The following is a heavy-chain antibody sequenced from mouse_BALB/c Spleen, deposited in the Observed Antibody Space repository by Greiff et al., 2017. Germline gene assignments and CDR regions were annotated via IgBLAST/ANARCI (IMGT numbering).Heavy chain of an antibody. J-gene: IGHJ4*01. Sequence: VKLVESGPGLVQPSQSLSITCTVSGFSLTSYGVHWVRQSPGKGLEWLGVIWSGGSTDYNAAFISRLSISKDNSKSQVFFKMNSLQANDTAIYYCARTHYYYGSSNYAMDYWGQGTSVTVSS. V-gene: IGHV2-2*02. D-gene: IGHD1-1*01. CDR1: GFSLTSYG. CDR2: IWSGGST. CDR3: ARTHYYYGSSNYAMDY.